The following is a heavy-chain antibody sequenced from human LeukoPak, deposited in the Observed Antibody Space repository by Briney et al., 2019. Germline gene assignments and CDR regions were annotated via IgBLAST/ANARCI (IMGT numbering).Heavy chain of an antibody. V-gene: IGHV3-21*01. CDR2: VSSSSTYI. D-gene: IGHD2-2*01. J-gene: IGHJ4*02. Sequence: GGSLRLSCAASGFTFSDYSMSWVRQAPGKGLEWVSSVSSSSTYILYADSVKGRFTISRDNARNSLSLQMNSLRAEDTAVYYCASGLPAAPYDYWGQGTLVTVSS. CDR1: GFTFSDYS. CDR3: ASGLPAAPYDY.